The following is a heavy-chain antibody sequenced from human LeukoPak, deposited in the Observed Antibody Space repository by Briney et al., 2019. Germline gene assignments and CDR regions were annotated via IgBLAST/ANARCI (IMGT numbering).Heavy chain of an antibody. J-gene: IGHJ4*02. Sequence: QAGGSLRLSCAASGFTFSSYATHWVRQAPGKGLEWVAVISFDGGNKYYADSLKGRFTISRDNSKNTLYLQMNSLRPEDTAVYYCARANGYSVAGYFDYWGQGTLVTVSS. CDR3: ARANGYSVAGYFDY. CDR1: GFTFSSYA. V-gene: IGHV3-30-3*01. CDR2: ISFDGGNK. D-gene: IGHD6-19*01.